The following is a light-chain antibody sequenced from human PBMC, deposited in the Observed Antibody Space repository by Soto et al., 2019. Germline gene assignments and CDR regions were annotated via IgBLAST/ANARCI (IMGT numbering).Light chain of an antibody. J-gene: IGLJ3*02. V-gene: IGLV2-14*01. Sequence: QSALTQPASVSGSPGQSITISCTGTSSDVGGYNYVSWYQQHPGKAPKHMIYEVSNRPSGVSDRFSGSRSGNTASLTISGLQAEDESDYYCISYTRSSTWVFGGGTKLTVL. CDR1: SSDVGGYNY. CDR2: EVS. CDR3: ISYTRSSTWV.